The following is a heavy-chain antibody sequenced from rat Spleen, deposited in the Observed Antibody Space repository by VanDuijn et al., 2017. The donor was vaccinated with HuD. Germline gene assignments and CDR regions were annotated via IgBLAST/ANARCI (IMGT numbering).Heavy chain of an antibody. V-gene: IGHV5-20*01. J-gene: IGHJ2*01. D-gene: IGHD1-6*01. CDR3: TRDRILRSTGFDY. CDR2: INYDGSSI. Sequence: EVQLVESDGGLVQPGRSLKLSCAASGFTFSDYYMAWVRQAPTKGLEWVATINYDGSSIYYRDSVKGRFTGSRDNAKSSLYLQMDSLRSEDSATYYCTRDRILRSTGFDYWGRGVMVTVSS. CDR1: GFTFSDYY.